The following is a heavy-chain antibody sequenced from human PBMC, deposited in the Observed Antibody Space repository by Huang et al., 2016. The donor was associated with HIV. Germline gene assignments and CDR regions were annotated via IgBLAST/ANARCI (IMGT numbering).Heavy chain of an antibody. CDR3: ARLPGSITMIRGVITDPY. CDR1: GGSIRSDNYY. V-gene: IGHV4-39*01. D-gene: IGHD3-10*01. J-gene: IGHJ4*02. Sequence: QLQLQESGPGLVKPSETLSLTCTVSGGSIRSDNYYWGWIRQPPGKGLEWIGSIYYSRSTDYNPSLKSRVTITVDTSKNQFAPKMRSVTAADTAVYYCARLPGSITMIRGVITDPYWGQGTLVTVSS. CDR2: IYYSRST.